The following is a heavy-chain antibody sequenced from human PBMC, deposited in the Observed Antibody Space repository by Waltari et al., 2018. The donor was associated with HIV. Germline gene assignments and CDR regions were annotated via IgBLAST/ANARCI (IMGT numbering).Heavy chain of an antibody. V-gene: IGHV4-39*01. D-gene: IGHD3-9*01. J-gene: IGHJ5*02. CDR1: GGSISSSSYY. CDR2: IYYSGST. CDR3: ARVRDILTGYYIWFDP. Sequence: QLQLQESGPGLVKPSETLSLTCTVSGGSISSSSYYWGWIRQPPGKGLEWIGSIYYSGSTYYNPSLKSRVTISVDTSKNQFSLKLSSVTAADTAVYYCARVRDILTGYYIWFDPWGQGTLVTVSS.